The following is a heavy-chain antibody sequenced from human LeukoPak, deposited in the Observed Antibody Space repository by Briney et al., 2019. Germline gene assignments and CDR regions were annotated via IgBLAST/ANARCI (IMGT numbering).Heavy chain of an antibody. Sequence: GASVKVSCKASGFTFSGCAMQWLRQARGQRLEWIGWIVVGTGKKDYAQRSQERVTITTDMTTSTAYMELSSLRSEDTAVYYCAAGVGYTYGLSLGATALISDIWGQGTKVTVSA. V-gene: IGHV1-58*02. CDR3: AAGVGYTYGLSLGATALISDI. CDR2: IVVGTGKK. D-gene: IGHD5-18*01. CDR1: GFTFSGCA. J-gene: IGHJ3*02.